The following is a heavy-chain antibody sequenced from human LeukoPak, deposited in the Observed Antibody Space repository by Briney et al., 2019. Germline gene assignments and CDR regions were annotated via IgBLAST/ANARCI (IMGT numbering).Heavy chain of an antibody. CDR2: ISGSGDGT. Sequence: GSLRLSCAASGFTFSSSAMSWVRQAPGKGLEWVSVISGSGDGTYYADSVKGRFTISRDNSKNTLYLQLNSLRAEDTAVYHCAKRGDPYYFDYWGQGALVTVSA. CDR1: GFTFSSSA. V-gene: IGHV3-23*01. J-gene: IGHJ4*02. CDR3: AKRGDPYYFDY. D-gene: IGHD2-21*02.